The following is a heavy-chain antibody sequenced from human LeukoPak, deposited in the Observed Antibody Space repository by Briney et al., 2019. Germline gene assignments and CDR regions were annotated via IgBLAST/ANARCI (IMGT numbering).Heavy chain of an antibody. V-gene: IGHV1-2*02. J-gene: IGHJ4*02. CDR1: GYTFTGYY. CDR3: ARVGTIFGVAALAY. Sequence: ASVKVSCKTSGYTFTGYYMHWVRQAPGQGLEWMGWINPNSGGTNYAQKFQGRVTMTRDTSIYTAYMELSRLRSDDTAVYYCARVGTIFGVAALAYWGQGTLVTVSS. D-gene: IGHD3-3*01. CDR2: INPNSGGT.